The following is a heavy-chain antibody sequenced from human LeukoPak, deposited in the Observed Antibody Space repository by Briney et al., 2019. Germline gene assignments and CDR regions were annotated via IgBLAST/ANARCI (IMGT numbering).Heavy chain of an antibody. Sequence: GGSLRLSCAASGFAFSNAWMSWVRQAPGKGLEWVGRIKSKTDGGTTDYAAPVEGRFSISRDDSKNTMNLQMNSLKTEDTAVYYCTTSYYYDSSGYRLYMDVWGKGTTVTVSS. CDR2: IKSKTDGGTT. CDR1: GFAFSNAW. D-gene: IGHD3-22*01. J-gene: IGHJ6*03. V-gene: IGHV3-15*01. CDR3: TTSYYYDSSGYRLYMDV.